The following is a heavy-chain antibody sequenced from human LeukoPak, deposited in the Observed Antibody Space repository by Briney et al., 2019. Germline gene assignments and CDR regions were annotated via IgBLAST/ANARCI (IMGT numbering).Heavy chain of an antibody. CDR1: GFTFSSYA. V-gene: IGHV3-23*01. CDR3: ARGGSGYSY. D-gene: IGHD5-18*01. Sequence: GGSLRLSCAASGFTFSSYAMSWVRQAPGKGLEWVSVISGSGDTTNYADSVKGRFTISRDNSKNTLYLQMNSLRAEDTAVYYCARGGSGYSYWGQGTLVTVSS. J-gene: IGHJ4*02. CDR2: ISGSGDTT.